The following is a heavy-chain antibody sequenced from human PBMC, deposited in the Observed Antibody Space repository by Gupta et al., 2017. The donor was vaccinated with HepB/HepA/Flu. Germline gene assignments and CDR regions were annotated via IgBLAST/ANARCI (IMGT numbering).Heavy chain of an antibody. CDR2: ISGSGGNT. J-gene: IGHJ4*02. V-gene: IGHV3-23*01. Sequence: EVQLLESGGGSVQPGGSLRLSCAASRFTFSSYAMSWVRQAPGKGLGWVSAISGSGGNTYYTDSVKGRFTISRDNSKNTLYLQMNSLRAEDTAVYYCAKERTIFGVVIGFDYWGQGTLVTVSS. CDR1: RFTFSSYA. D-gene: IGHD3-3*01. CDR3: AKERTIFGVVIGFDY.